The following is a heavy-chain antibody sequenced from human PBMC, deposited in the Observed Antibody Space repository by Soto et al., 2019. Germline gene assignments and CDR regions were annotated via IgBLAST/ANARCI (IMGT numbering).Heavy chain of an antibody. CDR1: GFSFNSYG. CDR3: AKPLARTLLVPRFFQN. D-gene: IGHD2-15*01. V-gene: IGHV3-30*18. CDR2: VSYDGSST. J-gene: IGHJ1*01. Sequence: GGSLRLSCAASGFSFNSYGMHWVRQAPGKGLEWVAVVSYDGSSTYYADSVKGRFTVSRDNSKNTLYLQMNSLRAEDTAVYFCAKPLARTLLVPRFFQNWGQGTLVTVSS.